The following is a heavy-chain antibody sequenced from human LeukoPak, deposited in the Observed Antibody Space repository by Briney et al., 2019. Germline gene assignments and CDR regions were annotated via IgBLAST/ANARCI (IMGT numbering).Heavy chain of an antibody. D-gene: IGHD4-17*01. CDR2: IYHSGST. V-gene: IGHV4-38-2*02. J-gene: IGHJ3*02. Sequence: PSETLSLTCAVSGYSISSGYYWGWTRQPPGKGLEWIGSIYHSGSTYYNPSLKSRVTISVDTSKNQFSLKLSSVTAADTAVYYCARDSGGNYGDYDGIGAFDIWGQGTMVTVSS. CDR3: ARDSGGNYGDYDGIGAFDI. CDR1: GYSISSGYY.